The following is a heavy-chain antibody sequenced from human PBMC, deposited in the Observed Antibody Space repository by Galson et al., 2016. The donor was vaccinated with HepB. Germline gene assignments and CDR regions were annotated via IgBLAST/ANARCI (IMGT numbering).Heavy chain of an antibody. J-gene: IGHJ4*02. Sequence: SLRLSCAASGFTFSRYGMHWVRQALGKGLQWVAVISYDESNKSYGDSVKGRFTISRDNSKNTLYLQMHSLRVEDTAVYYCVARDGYTADYWGQGTLVTVSS. CDR3: VARDGYTADY. D-gene: IGHD5-24*01. CDR1: GFTFSRYG. V-gene: IGHV3-30*03. CDR2: ISYDESNK.